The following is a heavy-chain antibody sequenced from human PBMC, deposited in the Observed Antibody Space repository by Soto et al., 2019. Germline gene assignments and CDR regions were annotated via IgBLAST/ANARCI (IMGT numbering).Heavy chain of an antibody. D-gene: IGHD3-10*01. CDR3: ARLALLLFGELYDYYYGMDV. J-gene: IGHJ6*02. CDR1: GGSFSGYY. Sequence: SETLSLTCAVYGGSFSGYYWSWIRQPPGKGLEWIGEINHSGSTNYNPSLKSRVTISVDTSKNQFSLKLSSVTAADTAVYYCARLALLLFGELYDYYYGMDVWGQGTTVTVSS. V-gene: IGHV4-34*01. CDR2: INHSGST.